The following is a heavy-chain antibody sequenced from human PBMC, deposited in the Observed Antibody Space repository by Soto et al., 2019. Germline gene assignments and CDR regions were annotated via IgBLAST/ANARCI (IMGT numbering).Heavy chain of an antibody. V-gene: IGHV3-64D*08. J-gene: IGHJ4*02. Sequence: PGGSLRLSCSASGFTFSNSAMHWIRQATGRGLEYVSAISGDGVSTYYADSVKGRFTISGDSSKNSLFLQMSRLRPEDTAVYYCVKLSISGATVDYWGQGTLVTVSS. CDR1: GFTFSNSA. CDR2: ISGDGVST. CDR3: VKLSISGATVDY. D-gene: IGHD1-26*01.